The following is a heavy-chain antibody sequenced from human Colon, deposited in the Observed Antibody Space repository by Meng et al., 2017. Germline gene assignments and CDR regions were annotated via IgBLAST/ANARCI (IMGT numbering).Heavy chain of an antibody. J-gene: IGHJ5*02. CDR3: VRSSAWVRTGFDP. D-gene: IGHD6-19*01. Sequence: QLQLQESGSGLVKPSQTLSLTCAVSGGSISTSGYYWGWIRQPPGKGLEWIGSIGHSGFTYYTPSLKRRVTVSIDTSRNQFSLWLTSVTAADTAVYYCVRSSAWVRTGFDPWGQGTLVTVSS. CDR2: IGHSGFT. V-gene: IGHV4-39*01. CDR1: GGSISTSGYY.